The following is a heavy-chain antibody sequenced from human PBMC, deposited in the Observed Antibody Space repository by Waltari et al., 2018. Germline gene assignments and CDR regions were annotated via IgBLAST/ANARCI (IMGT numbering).Heavy chain of an antibody. Sequence: QVQLQQWGAGLLKPSETLSLTCAVYGGSFSGYYLIWIRQPPGKGMEWIGEINHSGSTNYNTSLKSRVNISVDTSKNQFSLKLSSVTAADTAVYYCASGFSGWYREMRDYWGQGTLVTVSS. CDR3: ASGFSGWYREMRDY. J-gene: IGHJ4*02. V-gene: IGHV4-34*01. CDR1: GGSFSGYY. CDR2: INHSGST. D-gene: IGHD6-19*01.